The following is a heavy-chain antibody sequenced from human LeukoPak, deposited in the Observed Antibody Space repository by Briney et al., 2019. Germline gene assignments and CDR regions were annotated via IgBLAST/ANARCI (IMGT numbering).Heavy chain of an antibody. CDR2: ISAYNGNT. Sequence: LGASVKVSCKASGCTFTSYGISWVRQAPGQGLEWMGWISAYNGNTNYAQKLQGRVTMTTDTSTSTAYMELRSLRSDDTAVYYCARTWVLLDYYYGMDVWGQGTTVTVSS. J-gene: IGHJ6*02. CDR1: GCTFTSYG. CDR3: ARTWVLLDYYYGMDV. D-gene: IGHD1-26*01. V-gene: IGHV1-18*01.